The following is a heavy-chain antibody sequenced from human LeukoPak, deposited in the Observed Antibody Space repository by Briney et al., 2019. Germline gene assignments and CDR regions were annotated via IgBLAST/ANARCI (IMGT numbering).Heavy chain of an antibody. CDR2: IYTSGST. Sequence: KPSETLSLTCTVSGGSISSYYWSWIRQPAGKGLEWTGRIYTSGSTNYNPSLKSRVTMSVDTSKNQFSLKLSSVTAADTAVYYCATSVAGKYYYYYYMDVWGKGTTVTVSS. CDR3: ATSVAGKYYYYYYMDV. CDR1: GGSISSYY. D-gene: IGHD6-19*01. J-gene: IGHJ6*03. V-gene: IGHV4-4*07.